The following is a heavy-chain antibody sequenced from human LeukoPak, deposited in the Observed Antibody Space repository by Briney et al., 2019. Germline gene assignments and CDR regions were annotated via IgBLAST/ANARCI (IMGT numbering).Heavy chain of an antibody. CDR1: GFTLSSYA. Sequence: GGSLRLSCAASGFTLSSYAMSWVRQAPGKGLEWVSAISGSGGSTYYADSVKGRFTISRDNSKNTLYLQMNSLRAEDTAVYYCAPRSTARDYYYGMDVWGQGTTVTVSS. CDR3: APRSTARDYYYGMDV. J-gene: IGHJ6*02. CDR2: ISGSGGST. V-gene: IGHV3-23*01.